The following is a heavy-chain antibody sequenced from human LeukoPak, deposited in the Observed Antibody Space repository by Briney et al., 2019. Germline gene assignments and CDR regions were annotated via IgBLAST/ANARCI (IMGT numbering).Heavy chain of an antibody. CDR1: GYTFTSCY. Sequence: ASVKVSCKASGYTFTSCYMHWVRQAPGQGLEWMGIINPSGGSTNYAQKFQGRVTMTRDTSISTAYMELSRLRSDDTAVYYCARVPAASFWFDPWGQGTLVTVSS. CDR3: ARVPAASFWFDP. J-gene: IGHJ5*02. CDR2: INPSGGST. V-gene: IGHV1-2*02. D-gene: IGHD2-2*01.